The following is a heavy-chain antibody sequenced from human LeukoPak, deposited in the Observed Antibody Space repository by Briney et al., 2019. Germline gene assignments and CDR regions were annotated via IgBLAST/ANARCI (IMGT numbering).Heavy chain of an antibody. CDR1: GFTVSSNY. CDR3: ARDYSQLAFDY. D-gene: IGHD2-2*01. Sequence: GGSLRLSCVASGFTVSSNYMSWVRQAPGKGLEWVSVIYSGGNIYYADSVKGRFTISRDNSKNTLYLQMNSLRAEDTAVYYCARDYSQLAFDYWGQGTLVSVS. CDR2: IYSGGNI. J-gene: IGHJ4*02. V-gene: IGHV3-53*01.